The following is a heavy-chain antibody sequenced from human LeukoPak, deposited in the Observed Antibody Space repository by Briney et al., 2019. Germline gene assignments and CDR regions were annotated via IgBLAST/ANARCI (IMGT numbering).Heavy chain of an antibody. D-gene: IGHD1-14*01. V-gene: IGHV3-74*01. CDR2: INNEGSST. Sequence: GGSLRLSCAASGFTLSNYWMHWVRQAPGKGLVWVSGINNEGSSTYYVDSVKGRFAISRDSAKNTVYLQMNSLTAEDTAVYYCASFGSDPDYWGQGTRVTVSS. CDR3: ASFGSDPDY. J-gene: IGHJ4*02. CDR1: GFTLSNYW.